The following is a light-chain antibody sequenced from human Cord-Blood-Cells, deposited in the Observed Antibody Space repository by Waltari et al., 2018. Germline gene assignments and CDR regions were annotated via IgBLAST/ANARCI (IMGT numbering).Light chain of an antibody. J-gene: IGKJ5*01. CDR3: QQRSNWPPGST. CDR1: QSVSSY. Sequence: EIVLTQSPATLSLSPGERATLSCRASQSVSSYLAWYQPKPGQAPRLLIYYASNRATGIPSRFSGSWSGTDFTLTISSLEPEDFAVYYCQQRSNWPPGSTFGQGTRLEIK. CDR2: YAS. V-gene: IGKV3-11*01.